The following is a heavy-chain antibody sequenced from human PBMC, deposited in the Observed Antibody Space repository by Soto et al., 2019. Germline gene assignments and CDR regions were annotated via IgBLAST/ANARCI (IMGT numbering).Heavy chain of an antibody. Sequence: EVQLLESGGGLVQPGGSLRLSCAASGFTFSSYAMSWVRQAPGKGLEWVSTISGSGGSTYYADSVKGRFSISRDNSKNTLYLQMNSLRAEDTAVYYCAKDQCSGGSCYRYFDYWGQGTLVTVSS. CDR1: GFTFSSYA. J-gene: IGHJ4*02. V-gene: IGHV3-23*01. CDR2: ISGSGGST. CDR3: AKDQCSGGSCYRYFDY. D-gene: IGHD2-15*01.